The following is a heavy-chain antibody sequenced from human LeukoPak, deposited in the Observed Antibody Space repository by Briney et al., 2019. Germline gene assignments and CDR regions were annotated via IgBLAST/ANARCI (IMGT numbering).Heavy chain of an antibody. Sequence: PGGSLRLSCAASGFTVSSNYMSWVRQAPGRGLEWISVISASGGSTYYADSVKGRFTISRDNSKNTLHLQMNSLRAEDTAVYYCAKGISIYSYFDNWGQGTLVTVSS. CDR2: ISASGGST. J-gene: IGHJ4*02. D-gene: IGHD3-16*02. V-gene: IGHV3-23*01. CDR3: AKGISIYSYFDN. CDR1: GFTVSSNY.